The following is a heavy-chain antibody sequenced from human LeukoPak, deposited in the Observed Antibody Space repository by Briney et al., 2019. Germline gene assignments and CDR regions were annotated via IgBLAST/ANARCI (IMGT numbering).Heavy chain of an antibody. J-gene: IGHJ4*02. V-gene: IGHV1-2*02. CDR1: GYTFTGYY. Sequence: ASVKVSCKASGYTFTGYYMHWVRQAPGQGLEWMGWINPNSGGTNYAQKFQGRVTMTRDTSISTAYMELSRLRSDDTAVYYCARGLARGPAAVPLGYWGQGTLVTVSS. CDR2: INPNSGGT. D-gene: IGHD2-2*01. CDR3: ARGLARGPAAVPLGY.